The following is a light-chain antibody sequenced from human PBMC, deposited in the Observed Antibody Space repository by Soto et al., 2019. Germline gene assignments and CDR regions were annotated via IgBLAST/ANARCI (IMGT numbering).Light chain of an antibody. V-gene: IGKV3-11*01. Sequence: DIVLTQSPGTLSLSPGERATLSYRASQSFSSNHSAWYQQKPGQAATLLIYDASNRATGIPARFSGSGSGTDFTLTISSLEPEDFAVYYCQQRSNWPPWTFGQGTKVDI. CDR1: QSFSSN. J-gene: IGKJ1*01. CDR3: QQRSNWPPWT. CDR2: DAS.